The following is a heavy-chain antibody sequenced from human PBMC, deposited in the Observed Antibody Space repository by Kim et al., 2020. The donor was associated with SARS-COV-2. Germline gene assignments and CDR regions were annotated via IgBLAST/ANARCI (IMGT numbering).Heavy chain of an antibody. V-gene: IGHV1-2*06. CDR1: GYTFTGYY. Sequence: ASVKVSCKASGYTFTGYYMHWVRQAPGQGLEWMGRINPNSGGTNYAQKFQGRVTMTRDTSISTAYMELSRLRSDDTAVYYCARDGGYYYDSSGYYPDYWGQGTLVTVSS. J-gene: IGHJ4*02. CDR2: INPNSGGT. CDR3: ARDGGYYYDSSGYYPDY. D-gene: IGHD3-22*01.